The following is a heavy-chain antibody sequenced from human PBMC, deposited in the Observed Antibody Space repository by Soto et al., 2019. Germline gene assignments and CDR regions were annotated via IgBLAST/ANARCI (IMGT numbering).Heavy chain of an antibody. J-gene: IGHJ5*02. D-gene: IGHD3-10*01. CDR3: SRGLRLVRGVIAPAPKFDP. V-gene: IGHV4-34*01. CDR1: GGSFSGYY. CDR2: INHSGST. Sequence: SETLSLTCAVYGGSFSGYYWSWIRQPPGKGLEWIGEINHSGSTNYNPSLKSRVTISVDTSKNQFSLKLSSVTAADTAVYYCSRGLRLVRGVIAPAPKFDPWGQGTLVTV.